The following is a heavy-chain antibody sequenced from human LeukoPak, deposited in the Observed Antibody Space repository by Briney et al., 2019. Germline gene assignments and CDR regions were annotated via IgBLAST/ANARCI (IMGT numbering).Heavy chain of an antibody. V-gene: IGHV1-69*04. CDR2: IIPILGIA. D-gene: IGHD6-6*01. Sequence: SVKVSCKASGATFSSYAISWVRQAPGQGLEWMGRIIPILGIANYAQKFQGRVTITADKSTSTAYMELSSLRSEDTAVYYCARDRGSGIAAPYGKYFDYWGQGTLVTVSS. CDR3: ARDRGSGIAAPYGKYFDY. CDR1: GATFSSYA. J-gene: IGHJ4*02.